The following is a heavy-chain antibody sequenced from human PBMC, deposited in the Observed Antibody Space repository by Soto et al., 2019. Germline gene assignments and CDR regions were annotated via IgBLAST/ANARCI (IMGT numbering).Heavy chain of an antibody. D-gene: IGHD3-22*01. CDR3: ARGEDYYDSSGYYYVFDY. CDR2: INHSGST. V-gene: IGHV4-34*01. Sequence: SETLSLTCAVYGGSFSGYYWSWIRLPPGKGLEWIGEINHSGSTNYNPSLKSRVTISVDTSKNQFSLKLSSVTAADTAVYYCARGEDYYDSSGYYYVFDYCGQGTLVTVSS. CDR1: GGSFSGYY. J-gene: IGHJ4*02.